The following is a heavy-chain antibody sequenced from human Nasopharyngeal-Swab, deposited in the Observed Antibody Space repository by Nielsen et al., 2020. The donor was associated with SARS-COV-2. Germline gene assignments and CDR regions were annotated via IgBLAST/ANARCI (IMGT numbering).Heavy chain of an antibody. Sequence: GESLKISCAASGFTFSSYAMSWVRQAPGKGLEWVSATSGSGGSTYYADSVKGRFTISRDNSKNTVYLQMNSLRAEDTAVYYCAKDTALYLAFDIWGQGTMVTVSS. D-gene: IGHD3-9*01. CDR2: TSGSGGST. CDR1: GFTFSSYA. V-gene: IGHV3-23*01. J-gene: IGHJ3*02. CDR3: AKDTALYLAFDI.